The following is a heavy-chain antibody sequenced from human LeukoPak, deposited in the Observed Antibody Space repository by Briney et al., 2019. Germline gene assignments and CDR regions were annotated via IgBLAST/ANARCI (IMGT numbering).Heavy chain of an antibody. CDR1: GFTFSNYA. CDR2: ITSGGAP. V-gene: IGHV3-23*01. Sequence: GGSLRLSCAASGFTFSNYAVMWVRQAPGQGLEWVSAITSGGAPRYADSVKGRFTISRDNSKNTLYLQMNSLRAEDTAVYYCAKFPGFRYFDYWGQGTLVTVSS. D-gene: IGHD3-10*01. J-gene: IGHJ4*02. CDR3: AKFPGFRYFDY.